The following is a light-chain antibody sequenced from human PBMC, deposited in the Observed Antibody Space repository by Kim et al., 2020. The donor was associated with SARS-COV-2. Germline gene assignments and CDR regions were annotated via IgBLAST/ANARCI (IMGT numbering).Light chain of an antibody. CDR1: QTIITY. CDR3: QQTYTTPYT. V-gene: IGKV1-39*01. Sequence: SASVGDGVTITCRASQTIITYLKWYQQKPEKAPKVLIYDASKMQRGVPSRFSGRGSGTDFTLTISSLQPEDFATYYCQQTYTTPYTFGQGTKLEI. J-gene: IGKJ2*01. CDR2: DAS.